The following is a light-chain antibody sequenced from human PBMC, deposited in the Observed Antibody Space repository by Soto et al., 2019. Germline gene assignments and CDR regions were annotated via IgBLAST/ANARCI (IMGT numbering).Light chain of an antibody. CDR2: GAA. CDR1: QNIRNY. V-gene: IGKV1-39*01. J-gene: IGKJ4*01. Sequence: DIQMTQSPSSLSASVGDRVAITCRASQNIRNYLNWYQQKPGKAPKVLIYGAASLQSGVPSRFSGSASWNNFTLTITSLQTDAYATYYCQQSYNIQALTFGGGTKVEIK. CDR3: QQSYNIQALT.